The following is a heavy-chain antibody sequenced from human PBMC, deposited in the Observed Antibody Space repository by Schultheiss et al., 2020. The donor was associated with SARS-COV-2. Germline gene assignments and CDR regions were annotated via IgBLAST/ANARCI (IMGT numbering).Heavy chain of an antibody. CDR3: ARQSHGNCSSTSCYDVRRYYYGMDV. CDR2: IYYSGST. CDR1: GGSFSGYY. D-gene: IGHD2-2*01. J-gene: IGHJ6*02. V-gene: IGHV4-34*01. Sequence: SETLSLTCAVYGGSFSGYYWNWIRQSPGKGLEWIGYIYYSGSTNYNPSLKSRVTISVDTSKNQFSLKLSSVTAADTAVYYCARQSHGNCSSTSCYDVRRYYYGMDVWGQGTTVTVSS.